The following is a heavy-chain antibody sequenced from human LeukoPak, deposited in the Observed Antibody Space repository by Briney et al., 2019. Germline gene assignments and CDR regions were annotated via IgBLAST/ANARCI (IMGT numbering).Heavy chain of an antibody. CDR3: ALYGDYGAFDI. CDR2: INSDGSST. J-gene: IGHJ3*02. CDR1: GFTFSSYW. V-gene: IGHV3-74*01. D-gene: IGHD4-17*01. Sequence: GGSLRLSCAASGFTFSSYWMHWVRQAPGKGLVWVSRINSDGSSTSYADSVKGRFTISRDNAKNTLYQQMNSLRAEDTAVYYCALYGDYGAFDIWGQGTMVTVSS.